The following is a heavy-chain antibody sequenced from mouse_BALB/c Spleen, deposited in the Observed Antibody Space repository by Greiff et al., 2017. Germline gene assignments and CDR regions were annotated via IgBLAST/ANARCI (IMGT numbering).Heavy chain of an antibody. J-gene: IGHJ2*01. Sequence: EVKLMESGPELVKPGASVKMSCKASGYTFTSYVMHWVKQKPGQGLEWIGYINPYNDGTKYNEKFKGKATLTSDKSSSTAYMELSSLTSEDSAVYYCARPSYYGNPRDYWGQGTTLTVSS. CDR2: INPYNDGT. V-gene: IGHV1-14*01. CDR3: ARPSYYGNPRDY. D-gene: IGHD2-10*01. CDR1: GYTFTSYV.